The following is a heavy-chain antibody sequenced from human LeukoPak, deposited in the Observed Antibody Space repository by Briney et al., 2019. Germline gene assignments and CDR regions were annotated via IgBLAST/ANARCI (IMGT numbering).Heavy chain of an antibody. CDR2: IYYSGST. Sequence: MASQTLSLTCTVSGGSISSGDYYWSWIRQPPGKGLEWIGYIYYSGSTYNNPSLKSRVTISVDKSKNQFSLKLSSVTAADTAVYYCARDHRDGSGTYYNNWFDPWGQGTLVTVSS. D-gene: IGHD3-10*01. J-gene: IGHJ5*02. CDR3: ARDHRDGSGTYYNNWFDP. CDR1: GGSISSGDYY. V-gene: IGHV4-30-4*01.